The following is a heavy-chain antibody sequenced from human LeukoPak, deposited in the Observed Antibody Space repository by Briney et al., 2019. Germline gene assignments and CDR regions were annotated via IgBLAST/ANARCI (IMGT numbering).Heavy chain of an antibody. Sequence: ASVKVSCKASGYTFTSYGISWVRQAPGQGLEWMGWINPNSGATNYAQKFQGRVTMTRDTSISTAYMELSRLRSDDTAVYYCARGLGVTLPFDYWGQGTLVTVSS. CDR1: GYTFTSYG. CDR2: INPNSGAT. V-gene: IGHV1-2*02. CDR3: ARGLGVTLPFDY. J-gene: IGHJ4*02. D-gene: IGHD3-10*01.